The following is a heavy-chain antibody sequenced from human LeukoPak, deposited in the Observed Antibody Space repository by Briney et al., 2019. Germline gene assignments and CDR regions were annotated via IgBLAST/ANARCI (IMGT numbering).Heavy chain of an antibody. J-gene: IGHJ4*02. D-gene: IGHD6-19*01. Sequence: GGSLRLSCAASGFTFSHYTMNWVRQAPGKGLEWVASISSNSNCVHYVDSVKGRFTISRDNARNSMSLQMSRLRVEDTAVYYCASSGAGWSLDYWGQGTLVTV. CDR3: ASSGAGWSLDY. CDR1: GFTFSHYT. CDR2: ISSNSNCV. V-gene: IGHV3-21*01.